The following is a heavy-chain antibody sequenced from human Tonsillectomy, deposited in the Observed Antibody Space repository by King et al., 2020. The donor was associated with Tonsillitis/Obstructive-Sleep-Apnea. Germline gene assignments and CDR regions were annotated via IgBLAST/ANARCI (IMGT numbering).Heavy chain of an antibody. CDR1: GYSFTSYW. CDR2: IDPSDSCT. CDR3: ARTAIVGATANWFDP. Sequence: QLVQPGAEVKKPGESLRISCKGSGYSFTSYWISWVRQMPGKGLEWMGRIDPSDSCTNYSPSFQGHVTISADKSISTAYLQWSSLKASDTAIYYCARTAIVGATANWFDPWGQGTLVTVSS. D-gene: IGHD1-26*01. V-gene: IGHV5-10-1*01. J-gene: IGHJ5*02.